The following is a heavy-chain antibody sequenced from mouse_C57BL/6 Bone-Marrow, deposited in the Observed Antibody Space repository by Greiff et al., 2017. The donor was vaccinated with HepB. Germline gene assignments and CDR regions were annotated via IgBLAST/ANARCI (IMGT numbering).Heavy chain of an antibody. V-gene: IGHV5-2*01. CDR2: INSDGGST. D-gene: IGHD1-1*01. Sequence: EVKVVDSGGGLVQPGESLKLSCESNEYEFPSHDMSWVRKTPEKRLELVAAINSDGGSTYYPDTMERRFIISRDNTKKTLYLQMSSLRSEDTALYYCARLNYYGSSYDAMDYWGQGTSVTVSS. J-gene: IGHJ4*01. CDR3: ARLNYYGSSYDAMDY. CDR1: EYEFPSHD.